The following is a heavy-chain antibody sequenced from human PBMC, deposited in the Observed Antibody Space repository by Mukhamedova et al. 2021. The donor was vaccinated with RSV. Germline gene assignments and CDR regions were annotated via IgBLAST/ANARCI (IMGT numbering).Heavy chain of an antibody. D-gene: IGHD6-13*01. CDR2: ISYDESNE. J-gene: IGHJ5*02. CDR3: AADGTSWFYP. Sequence: AASGFTFSNYDMHWVRQAPGKGLEWVAVISYDESNEFYADSVKGRITISRDNSKNTLYLQMNSLRAEDTAVYYCAADGTSWFYPW. V-gene: IGHV3-30*03. CDR1: GFTFSNYD.